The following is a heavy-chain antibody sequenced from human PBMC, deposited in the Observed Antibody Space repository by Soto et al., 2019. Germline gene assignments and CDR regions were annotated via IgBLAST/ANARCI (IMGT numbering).Heavy chain of an antibody. CDR1: GFTFSSYA. Sequence: GGSLRLSCAASGFTFSSYAMSWVRQAPGKGLEWVSAISVSGGSTYYADSVKGRFTISRDNAKNTLYLQMNSLRAEDTAMYYCAKSDSYGSYYFDYWGQGTLVTVSS. J-gene: IGHJ4*02. D-gene: IGHD5-18*01. V-gene: IGHV3-23*01. CDR3: AKSDSYGSYYFDY. CDR2: ISVSGGST.